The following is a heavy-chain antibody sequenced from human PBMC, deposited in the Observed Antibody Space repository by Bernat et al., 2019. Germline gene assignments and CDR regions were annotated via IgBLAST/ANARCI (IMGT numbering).Heavy chain of an antibody. D-gene: IGHD3-22*01. CDR2: IHYSGST. CDR1: GYSIRSGYY. CDR3: ARIVTDWFDP. J-gene: IGHJ5*02. V-gene: IGHV4-38-2*01. Sequence: QVQLQESGPGLVKPSETLSLTCAVSGYSIRSGYYWGWIRQPPGKGLEWIGNIHYSGSTYYNPSLKSRVTISVDTSKTQFSLKLSSVTAADTAVYYCARIVTDWFDPWGQGTLVTVSS.